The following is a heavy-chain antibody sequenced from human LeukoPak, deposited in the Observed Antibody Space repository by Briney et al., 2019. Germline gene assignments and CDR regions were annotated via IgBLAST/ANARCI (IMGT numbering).Heavy chain of an antibody. CDR3: ARGVGYSLTYYFDY. CDR1: GYTFTGYY. Sequence: ASVKVSCKASGYTFTGYYMHWVRQAPGQGLEWMGRINPNSGDTNYAQKFQGRVTMTRDTSISTAYMELSRLRSDDTAVYYCARGVGYSLTYYFDYWGQGTLVTVSS. CDR2: INPNSGDT. D-gene: IGHD5-18*01. J-gene: IGHJ4*02. V-gene: IGHV1-2*06.